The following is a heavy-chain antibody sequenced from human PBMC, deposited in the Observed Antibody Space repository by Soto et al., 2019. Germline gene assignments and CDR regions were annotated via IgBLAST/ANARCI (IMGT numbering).Heavy chain of an antibody. V-gene: IGHV3-48*02. CDR2: ISSSSSTI. Sequence: GGSLRLSCAASGFTFSSYSMNWVRQAPGKGLEWVSYISSSSSTIYYADSVKGRFTISRDNAKNSLHLQMNSLRDEDTAVYYCARVELLVYGMDVWGQGTTVTVSS. D-gene: IGHD1-26*01. CDR1: GFTFSSYS. CDR3: ARVELLVYGMDV. J-gene: IGHJ6*02.